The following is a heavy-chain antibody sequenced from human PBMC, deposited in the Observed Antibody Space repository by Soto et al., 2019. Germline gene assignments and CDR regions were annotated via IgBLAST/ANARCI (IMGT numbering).Heavy chain of an antibody. J-gene: IGHJ4*02. Sequence: SGGSLRLSCAASGFTFSSYSMNWVRQAPGKGLEWVSSISSSSSYIYYADSVKGRFTISRDNAKNSLYLQMNSLRAEDTAVYYCARALAGTGVVAYWGQGTLVTVSS. CDR3: ARALAGTGVVAY. CDR2: ISSSSSYI. V-gene: IGHV3-21*01. D-gene: IGHD6-13*01. CDR1: GFTFSSYS.